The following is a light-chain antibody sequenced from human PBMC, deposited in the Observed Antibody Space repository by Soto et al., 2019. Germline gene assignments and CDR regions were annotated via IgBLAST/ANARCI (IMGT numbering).Light chain of an antibody. CDR1: SGDVGAYDR. Sequence: QSALTQPRSVSGSPGQSVTISCTGTSGDVGAYDRVSWYQHHPTKAPKLIIYDVTNRPSGVPYRFSGSKSGSTASLTISGLQAEDYSDYYSCSHAGGSSWAFCGGTKPTVI. CDR2: DVT. CDR3: CSHAGGSSWA. V-gene: IGLV2-11*01. J-gene: IGLJ3*02.